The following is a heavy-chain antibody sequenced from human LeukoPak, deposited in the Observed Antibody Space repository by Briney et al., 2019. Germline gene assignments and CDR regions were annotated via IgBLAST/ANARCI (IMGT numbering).Heavy chain of an antibody. CDR3: ARETSFDY. CDR2: FSGSGGTT. Sequence: PGGSLRLSCAASGFTFSNYAMNWVRQAPGRGLEWVSGFSGSGGTTYYADSVKGRFTISRDNSKNTLYLQMNSLRAEDTAVYYCARETSFDYWGQGTLVTVSS. J-gene: IGHJ4*02. V-gene: IGHV3-23*01. CDR1: GFTFSNYA.